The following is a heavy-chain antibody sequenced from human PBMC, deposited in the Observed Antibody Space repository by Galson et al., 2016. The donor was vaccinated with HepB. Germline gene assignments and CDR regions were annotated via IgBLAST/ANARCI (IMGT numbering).Heavy chain of an antibody. CDR3: ASDYWVY. CDR2: INGDGSTK. D-gene: IGHD2-8*02. V-gene: IGHV3-7*01. Sequence: SLRLSCAASGFAFSNSAMGWIRQAPGKGLEWVASINGDGSTKYYVDSVKGRFTISRDNAKNSLYLQMNSLRAEDTAVYYCASDYWVYWGQGTLVTVSA. J-gene: IGHJ4*02. CDR1: GFAFSNSA.